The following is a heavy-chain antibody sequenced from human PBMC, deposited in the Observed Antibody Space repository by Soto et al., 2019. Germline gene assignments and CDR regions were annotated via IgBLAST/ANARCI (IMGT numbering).Heavy chain of an antibody. CDR3: ARGMVVVVPAAITGGWFDP. Sequence: SVKVSCKASGGTFSSYAISWVRQAPGQGLEWMGGIIPIFGTANYAQKFQGRVTITADESTSTAYMELSSLRSEDTAVYYCARGMVVVVPAAITGGWFDPWGQGTLVTVSS. CDR2: IIPIFGTA. J-gene: IGHJ5*02. CDR1: GGTFSSYA. V-gene: IGHV1-69*13. D-gene: IGHD2-2*01.